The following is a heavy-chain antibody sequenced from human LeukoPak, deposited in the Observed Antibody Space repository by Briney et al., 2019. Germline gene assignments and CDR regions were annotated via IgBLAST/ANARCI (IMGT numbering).Heavy chain of an antibody. CDR1: GGSIFSYY. CDR3: ARRAYYDTSGYYPTSGYFDL. V-gene: IGHV4-4*08. Sequence: SETLSLTCTVSGGSIFSYYWNWIRQPPGKGLEWIGYIYPNGITSYNPSLRSRGTISIATSKNQFSLRLRSVTAAETAIYYCARRAYYDTSGYYPTSGYFDLWGRGTLVTVSS. J-gene: IGHJ2*01. D-gene: IGHD3-22*01. CDR2: IYPNGIT.